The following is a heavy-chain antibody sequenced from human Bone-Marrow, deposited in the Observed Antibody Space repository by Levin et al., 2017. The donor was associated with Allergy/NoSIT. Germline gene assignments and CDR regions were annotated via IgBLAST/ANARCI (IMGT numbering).Heavy chain of an antibody. CDR1: GFTFPNYW. Sequence: ETLSLTCAASGFTFPNYWMHWVRQAPGKGLMHISVIKPDGTGANYADSVKGRFTISRDNTKNTLFLQMNSLRAEDTALYYCTNGLTGEASWGQGTLVTVSS. J-gene: IGHJ5*02. D-gene: IGHD7-27*01. CDR3: TNGLTGEAS. V-gene: IGHV3-74*01. CDR2: IKPDGTGA.